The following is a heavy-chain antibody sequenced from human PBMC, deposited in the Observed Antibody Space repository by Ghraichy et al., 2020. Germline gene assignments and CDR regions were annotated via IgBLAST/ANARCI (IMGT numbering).Heavy chain of an antibody. D-gene: IGHD3-16*01. J-gene: IGHJ4*02. V-gene: IGHV3-64D*06. CDR1: GFIFSNYA. CDR3: VREYFGVTF. CDR2: IGTKGDTT. Sequence: GGSLRLSCSAFGFIFSNYAMNWVRQAPGKGLEYVSTIGTKGDTTYHADSVKGRFTISRDNPKNTLWLQMSSLRTEDTAVYYCVREYFGVTFWGQGTLVTVSS.